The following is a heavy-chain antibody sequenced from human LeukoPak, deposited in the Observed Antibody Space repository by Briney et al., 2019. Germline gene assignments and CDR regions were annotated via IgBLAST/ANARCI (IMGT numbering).Heavy chain of an antibody. CDR1: GGSISSGGYY. V-gene: IGHV4-31*03. CDR3: ASVMIDDAFDI. D-gene: IGHD3-22*01. Sequence: PSETLSLTCTVSGGSISSGGYYWSWIRQHPGKGLEWIGHIYYSGSTYYNPSLKSRVTISVDTSKNQFSLKLSSVTAADTAVYYCASVMIDDAFDIWGQGTMVTVSS. J-gene: IGHJ3*02. CDR2: IYYSGST.